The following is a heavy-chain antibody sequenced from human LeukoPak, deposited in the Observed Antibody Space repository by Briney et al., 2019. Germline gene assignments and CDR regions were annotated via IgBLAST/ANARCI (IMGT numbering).Heavy chain of an antibody. CDR3: ANEAYGSGSYYTDY. CDR1: GFTVSSNY. V-gene: IGHV3-66*01. CDR2: IYSGGST. J-gene: IGHJ4*02. D-gene: IGHD3-10*01. Sequence: GGTLRLSCAAPGFTVSSNYMSWVRQAPGKGLGWVSVIYSGGSTYYADSVKGRFTISRDNSKNTLYLQMNSLRAEDTAVYYCANEAYGSGSYYTDYWGQGTLVTVSS.